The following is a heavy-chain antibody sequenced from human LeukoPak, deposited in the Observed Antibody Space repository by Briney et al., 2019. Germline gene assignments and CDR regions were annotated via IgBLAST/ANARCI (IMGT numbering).Heavy chain of an antibody. CDR3: SRDPRVLDY. J-gene: IGHJ4*02. CDR2: ISYDGSNK. CDR1: GFTFSSYG. V-gene: IGHV3-30*03. Sequence: GGSLRLSCAASGFTFSSYGMHWVRQAPGKGLEWVAVISYDGSNKYYADSVKGRFTISRDNAKKSLYLQINSLRAEDTAVYYCSRDPRVLDYWGQGTLVTVSS.